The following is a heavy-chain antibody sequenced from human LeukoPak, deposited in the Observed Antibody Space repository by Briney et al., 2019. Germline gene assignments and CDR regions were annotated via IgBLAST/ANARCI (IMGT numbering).Heavy chain of an antibody. D-gene: IGHD3-10*01. CDR1: GGSFSGYY. Sequence: PSETLSLTCAVYGGSFSGYYWSWIRQPPGKGLEWIGEINHSGSTNYNPSLKSRVTISVDTSKNQLSLKLSSVTAADTAVYYCASLYGSGSYSRYYYYGMDVWGQGTTVTVSS. J-gene: IGHJ6*02. CDR3: ASLYGSGSYSRYYYYGMDV. V-gene: IGHV4-34*01. CDR2: INHSGST.